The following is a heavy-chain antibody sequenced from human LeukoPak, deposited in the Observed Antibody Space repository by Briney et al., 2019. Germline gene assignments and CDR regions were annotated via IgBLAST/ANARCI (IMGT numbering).Heavy chain of an antibody. J-gene: IGHJ3*02. V-gene: IGHV3-30-3*01. CDR2: ISYDGSNK. CDR3: ARDLYDFWSGSNDAFDI. CDR1: GFTFSSYA. Sequence: PGGSLRLSCAASGFTFSSYAMHWVRQAPGKGLEWVAVISYDGSNKYYADSVKGRFTISRDNSKNTLYLQMNSLRAEDTAVYYCARDLYDFWSGSNDAFDIWGQGTMVTVSS. D-gene: IGHD3-3*01.